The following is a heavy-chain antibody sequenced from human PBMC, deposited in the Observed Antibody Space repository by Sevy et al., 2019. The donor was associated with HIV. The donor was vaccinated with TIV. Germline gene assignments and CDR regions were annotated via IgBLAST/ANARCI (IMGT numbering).Heavy chain of an antibody. D-gene: IGHD3-10*01. V-gene: IGHV3-23*01. CDR3: AKGSLYYGSGSENFDY. J-gene: IGHJ4*02. CDR1: GFTFSSYA. CDR2: ISGSGGST. Sequence: GGSLRLSCAASGFTFSSYAMSWVRQAPGKGLEWVSAISGSGGSTYYADSVKGRFTISRDNSKNTLYLQMNSLRAEDTAVYYCAKGSLYYGSGSENFDYWGQGTLVTVSS.